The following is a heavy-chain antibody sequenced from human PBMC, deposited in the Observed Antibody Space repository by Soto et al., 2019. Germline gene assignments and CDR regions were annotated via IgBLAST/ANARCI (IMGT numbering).Heavy chain of an antibody. V-gene: IGHV3-66*01. CDR3: ARDRIPTGMDV. J-gene: IGHJ6*02. CDR2: IYSGGST. Sequence: GVTLILSCASSRFTVISNYMSWVRQAPGKGLEWVSVIYSGGSTYYADSVKGRFTISRDNSKNTLCLQMNSLRAEDTAVYYCARDRIPTGMDVWGQGT. CDR1: RFTVISNY.